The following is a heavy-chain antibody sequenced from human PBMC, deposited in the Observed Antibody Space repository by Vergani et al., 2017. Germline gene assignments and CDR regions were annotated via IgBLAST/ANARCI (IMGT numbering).Heavy chain of an antibody. Sequence: QVQLVQSGAEVKKPGASVKVSCKASGYTFTGYYMPWVRQAPGQGLDWLGRIDPNRVDTRYSQRFPDRVTSTRDTSINTAYMEMTRLRPDDTAIYYCARVIVGCSGTNCFADHWGQGTLVTVSS. D-gene: IGHD2-2*01. CDR2: IDPNRVDT. J-gene: IGHJ4*02. CDR3: ARVIVGCSGTNCFADH. CDR1: GYTFTGYY. V-gene: IGHV1-2*01.